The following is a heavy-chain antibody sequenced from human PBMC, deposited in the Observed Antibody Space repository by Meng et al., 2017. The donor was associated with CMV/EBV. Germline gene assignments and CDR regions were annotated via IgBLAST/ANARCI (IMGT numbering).Heavy chain of an antibody. CDR3: AIIGYKEWDY. CDR1: GGSISSSSYY. D-gene: IGHD3-3*01. Sequence: GSLRLSCTVSGGSISSSSYYWGWIRQPPGKGLEWIGSIYYSGSTYYNPSLKSRVTISVDTSKNRFSLKLSSVTAADTAVYYCAIIGYKEWDYWGQGTLVTVSS. CDR2: IYYSGST. V-gene: IGHV4-39*07. J-gene: IGHJ4*02.